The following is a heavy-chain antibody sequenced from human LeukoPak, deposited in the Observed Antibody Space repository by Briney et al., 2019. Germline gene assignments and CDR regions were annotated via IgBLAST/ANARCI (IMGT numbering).Heavy chain of an antibody. CDR1: GFTFSNYE. Sequence: GGSLRLSCAASGFTFSNYEIIWVRQAPGKGLEWISYTSTSGTTTNYADSVKGRFTISRDSAKNSLYLQMNSLSGEDTAVYYCTRNGGGLGYWGQGTLVTVSS. V-gene: IGHV3-48*03. CDR3: TRNGGGLGY. CDR2: TSTSGTTT. J-gene: IGHJ4*02. D-gene: IGHD2-21*01.